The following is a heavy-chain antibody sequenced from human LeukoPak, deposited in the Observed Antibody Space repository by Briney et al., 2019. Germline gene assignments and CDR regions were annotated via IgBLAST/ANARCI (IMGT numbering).Heavy chain of an antibody. CDR2: INPSGGST. J-gene: IGHJ4*02. CDR1: GYTFTSYY. D-gene: IGHD3-22*01. CDR3: ARGPKAYYYDSSHYVFDY. Sequence: GASVKVSCKASGYTFTSYYMHWVRQAPGQGLEWMGIINPSGGSTSYAQKFQGRVTMTRDTSTSTVYMELSSLRSEDTAVYYCARGPKAYYYDSSHYVFDYWGQGNLVTVSS. V-gene: IGHV1-46*01.